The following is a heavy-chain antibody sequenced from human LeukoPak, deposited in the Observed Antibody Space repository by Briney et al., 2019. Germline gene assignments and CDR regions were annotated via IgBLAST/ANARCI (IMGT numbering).Heavy chain of an antibody. Sequence: PSETLSLTCTVSGGSIRSYYWSWIRQPPGKGLGWIGYIYYSGSTNYNPSLKSRVTISVDTSKNQFSLKLSSVTAADTAVYYCARDNNNWYGWFDPWGQGTLVTVSS. CDR1: GGSIRSYY. CDR2: IYYSGST. D-gene: IGHD1-1*01. CDR3: ARDNNNWYGWFDP. J-gene: IGHJ5*02. V-gene: IGHV4-59*01.